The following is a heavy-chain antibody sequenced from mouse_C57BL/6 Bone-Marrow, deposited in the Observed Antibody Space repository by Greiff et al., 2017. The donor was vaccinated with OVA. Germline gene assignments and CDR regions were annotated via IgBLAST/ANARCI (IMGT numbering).Heavy chain of an antibody. CDR3: ARDQSYSNAWFAY. CDR1: GYSITSGYY. V-gene: IGHV3-6*01. Sequence: EVKLQESGPGLVKPSQSLSLTCSVTGYSITSGYYWNWIRQFPGNKLEWMGYISYDGSNNYNPSLKNRISITRDTSKNQFFLKLNSVTTEDTATYYCARDQSYSNAWFAYWGQGTLVTVSA. CDR2: ISYDGSN. D-gene: IGHD2-5*01. J-gene: IGHJ3*01.